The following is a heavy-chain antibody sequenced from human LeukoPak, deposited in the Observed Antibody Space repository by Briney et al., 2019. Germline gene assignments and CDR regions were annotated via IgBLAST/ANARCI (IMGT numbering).Heavy chain of an antibody. Sequence: GGCLRLSCAASGFTLGDYWMHWVRQAPGKGLVWVSCIKGDGSSSNNTESVEGRFTISRDNAKKTLYLQMNSLRAEDTAVYYCARWGTGRGMDVWGQGTTVTVSS. D-gene: IGHD1/OR15-1a*01. CDR2: IKGDGSSS. J-gene: IGHJ6*02. V-gene: IGHV3-74*01. CDR1: GFTLGDYW. CDR3: ARWGTGRGMDV.